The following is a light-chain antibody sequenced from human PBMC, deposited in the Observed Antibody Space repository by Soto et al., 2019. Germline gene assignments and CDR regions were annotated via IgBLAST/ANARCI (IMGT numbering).Light chain of an antibody. CDR3: SSFVAGNNYWV. J-gene: IGLJ3*02. CDR2: DVS. V-gene: IGLV2-8*01. Sequence: QSALTQPPSASGSPGQSVTISCTGTSSDVGAYNYVSWYQQHPGKAPKLMIYDVSKRPSGVPYRFSGSKSGNAASLTVSGLQGEDEADYYCSSFVAGNNYWVFGGGTKLTVL. CDR1: SSDVGAYNY.